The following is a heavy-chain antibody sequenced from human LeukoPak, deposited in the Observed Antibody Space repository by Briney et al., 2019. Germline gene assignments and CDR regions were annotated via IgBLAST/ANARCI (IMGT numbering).Heavy chain of an antibody. CDR1: GYTFTDYF. J-gene: IGHJ4*02. V-gene: IGHV1-18*04. Sequence: GASVKVSCKASGYTFTDYFIHWVRQAPGQGLESMGWISAYNGNTNYAQKLQGRVTMTTDTSTSTAYMELRSLRSDDTAVYYCASNKGSSWYYFDYWGQGTLVTVSS. CDR2: ISAYNGNT. CDR3: ASNKGSSWYYFDY. D-gene: IGHD6-13*01.